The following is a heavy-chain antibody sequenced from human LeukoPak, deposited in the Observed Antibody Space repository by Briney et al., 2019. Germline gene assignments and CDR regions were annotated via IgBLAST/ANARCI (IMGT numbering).Heavy chain of an antibody. CDR2: INEDGSQK. V-gene: IGHV3-7*01. D-gene: IGHD2-2*01. J-gene: IGHJ4*02. Sequence: PGGSLSLSCTASGFTFSNYWMSWVRQAPGKGLEWVANINEDGSQKLYVDSVKGRFTISRDNAKNALYVQVNSLRPDHAAILFCARDQRPLGYCSIPGCYPLYFANWGQGTLVTVSS. CDR1: GFTFSNYW. CDR3: ARDQRPLGYCSIPGCYPLYFAN.